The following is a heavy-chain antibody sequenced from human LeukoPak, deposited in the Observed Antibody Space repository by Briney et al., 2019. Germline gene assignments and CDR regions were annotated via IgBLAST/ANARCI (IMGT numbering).Heavy chain of an antibody. D-gene: IGHD3-22*01. V-gene: IGHV3-23*01. CDR3: AKDLTYYYDSTGYYFDY. CDR1: GFTFSSYA. CDR2: ISGSGGTT. Sequence: GGSLRLSCAASGFTFSSYAMSWVRQAPGKGLELVSGISGSGGTTYYADSVKGRFTISRDDSKNTLYLQLNSLRAEDTAIYYCAKDLTYYYDSTGYYFDYWGQGTLVTVSS. J-gene: IGHJ4*02.